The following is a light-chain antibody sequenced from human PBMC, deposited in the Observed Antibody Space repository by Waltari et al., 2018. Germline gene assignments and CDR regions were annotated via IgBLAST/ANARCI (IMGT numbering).Light chain of an antibody. CDR1: QSVRSY. V-gene: IGKV3-11*01. J-gene: IGKJ5*01. CDR3: QQRSSGVT. Sequence: EIVLTQSPATLSLSPGERATLSCRASQSVRSYLAWYQQKPGQAPRLLIYDASNRATGIPARFSGSGSGTDFTLPISSLEPEDFAVYYCQQRSSGVTFGQGTRLEIK. CDR2: DAS.